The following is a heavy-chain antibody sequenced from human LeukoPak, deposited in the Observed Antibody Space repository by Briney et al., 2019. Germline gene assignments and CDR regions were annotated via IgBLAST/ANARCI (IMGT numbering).Heavy chain of an antibody. V-gene: IGHV3-30*03. CDR2: ISYDGTDS. J-gene: IGHJ4*02. D-gene: IGHD3-22*01. CDR3: ARGWYYEDISGYYEFDN. Sequence: GGSLRLSCAASGFIFSTYGIHWVRQAPGKGLEWVAHISYDGTDSRYADSVKGRFTVSRDNSKNTVYLQMSSLRADDTAVYYCARGWYYEDISGYYEFDNWGPGTLVTVSS. CDR1: GFIFSTYG.